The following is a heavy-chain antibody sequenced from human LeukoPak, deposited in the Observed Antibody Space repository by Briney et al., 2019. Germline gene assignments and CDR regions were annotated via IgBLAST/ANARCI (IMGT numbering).Heavy chain of an antibody. D-gene: IGHD6-19*01. CDR1: GGSFSGYY. CDR2: INHSGST. Sequence: PSETLSLTCAVYGGSFSGYYWSWIRQPPGKGLEWIGEINHSGSTNYNPSLKSRVTISVDTSKNQFSLKPSSVTAADTAVYYCASARMAVADYWGQGTLVTVSS. J-gene: IGHJ4*02. V-gene: IGHV4-34*01. CDR3: ASARMAVADY.